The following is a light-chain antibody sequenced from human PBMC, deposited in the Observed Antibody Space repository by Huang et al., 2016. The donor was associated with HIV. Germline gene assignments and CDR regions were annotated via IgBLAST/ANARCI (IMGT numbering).Light chain of an antibody. Sequence: DIQMTRSPSSLSASVGDRVTITCRSSQSISTFLNWYQQKPGIAPKLLIYGASSLQSGVPSRFSGSGSGTDFSLTINSLQREDFATYYCQQSYSNPLTFGGGTKVDIK. J-gene: IGKJ4*01. CDR3: QQSYSNPLT. CDR2: GAS. CDR1: QSISTF. V-gene: IGKV1-39*01.